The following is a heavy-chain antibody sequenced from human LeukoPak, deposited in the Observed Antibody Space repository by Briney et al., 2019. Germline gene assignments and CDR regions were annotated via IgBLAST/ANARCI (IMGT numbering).Heavy chain of an antibody. J-gene: IGHJ3*02. CDR2: INHSGST. CDR3: AREIGGLVITTNDAFDI. CDR1: GYSISSGYY. D-gene: IGHD3-22*01. V-gene: IGHV4-38-2*02. Sequence: SETLSLTCTVSGYSISSGYYWSWIRQPPGKGLEWIGEINHSGSTNYNPSLKSRVTISVDTSKNQFSLKLSSVTAADTAVYYCAREIGGLVITTNDAFDIWGQGTMVTVSS.